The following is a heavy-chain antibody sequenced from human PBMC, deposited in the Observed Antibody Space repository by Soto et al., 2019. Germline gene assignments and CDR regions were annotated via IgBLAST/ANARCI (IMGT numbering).Heavy chain of an antibody. J-gene: IGHJ5*02. CDR3: AKGASVAGVLGDA. Sequence: EVQLLQSGGDLVQPGGSLRLSCAASGFTFSSYAMSWVRQAPGKGLEWVSSLSGTGGNTEYSASVKGRFTISRDNSKNTLYLQMDSLRGDDTASYYCAKGASVAGVLGDAWGQGSRVIVSS. CDR1: GFTFSSYA. CDR2: LSGTGGNT. D-gene: IGHD6-19*01. V-gene: IGHV3-23*01.